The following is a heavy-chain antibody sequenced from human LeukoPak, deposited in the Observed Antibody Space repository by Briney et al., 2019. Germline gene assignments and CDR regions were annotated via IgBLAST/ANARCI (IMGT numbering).Heavy chain of an antibody. CDR1: GFTFDDYA. CDR2: ISGDGGST. V-gene: IGHV3-43*02. Sequence: PGGSLRLSCAASGFTFDDYAMHWVRQAPGKGLEWGSLISGDGGSTYYADSVKGRFTISRDNSKNSLYLQMNSLRTEDTALYYCAKEGIAVAGGAFDIWGQGTMVTVSS. CDR3: AKEGIAVAGGAFDI. D-gene: IGHD6-19*01. J-gene: IGHJ3*02.